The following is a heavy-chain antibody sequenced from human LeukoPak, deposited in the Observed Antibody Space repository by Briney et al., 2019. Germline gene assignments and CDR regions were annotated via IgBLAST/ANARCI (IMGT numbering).Heavy chain of an antibody. CDR3: ARDGVVVVITEEYYYGMDV. CDR1: GYTFTSYA. CDR2: INTNTGNP. V-gene: IGHV7-4-1*02. J-gene: IGHJ6*02. D-gene: IGHD3-22*01. Sequence: ASVKVSCKAFGYTFTSYAMNWVRQAPGQGLEWMGWINTNTGNPTYAQGFTGRFVLSLDTSVSTAYLQISSLKAEDTAVYYCARDGVVVVITEEYYYGMDVWGQGTTVTVSS.